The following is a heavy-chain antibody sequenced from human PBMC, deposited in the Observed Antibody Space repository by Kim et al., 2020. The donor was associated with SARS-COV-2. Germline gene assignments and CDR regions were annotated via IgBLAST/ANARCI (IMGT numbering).Heavy chain of an antibody. J-gene: IGHJ4*02. Sequence: SVKGRFTISRDNAKNSLYLQMNSLRAEDKAFYYCAQDILGIAATGTTFDYWGQGTLVTVSS. D-gene: IGHD6-13*01. V-gene: IGHV3-9*01. CDR3: AQDILGIAATGTTFDY.